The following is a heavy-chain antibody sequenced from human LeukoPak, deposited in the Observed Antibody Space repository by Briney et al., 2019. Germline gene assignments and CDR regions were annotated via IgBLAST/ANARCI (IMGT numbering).Heavy chain of an antibody. Sequence: SETLSLTCAVSIDSSSSYYWTGIRQPPGKGLEWIGETTHSGSTNYNPSLKSRVTISVDTSKNQFSLKLSSLIAADTAVYYCERGRGDLSLDYWGRGTPVTVSS. J-gene: IGHJ4*02. CDR2: TTHSGST. V-gene: IGHV4-34*01. CDR3: ERGRGDLSLDY. D-gene: IGHD2-21*02. CDR1: IDSSSSYY.